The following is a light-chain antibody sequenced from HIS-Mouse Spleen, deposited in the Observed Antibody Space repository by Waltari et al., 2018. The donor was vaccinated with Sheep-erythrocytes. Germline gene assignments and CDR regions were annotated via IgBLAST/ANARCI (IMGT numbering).Light chain of an antibody. CDR1: QGVSSSY. CDR3: QQYGSSPFT. J-gene: IGKJ3*01. CDR2: GAS. Sequence: EIVFAQSPGTLSLSPRERPTLSFRASQGVSSSYLAWYLQKPGQAPRLLISGASSRATGIPDRFSGSGSGTDFTLTISRLEPEDFAVYYCQQYGSSPFTFGPGTKVDIK. V-gene: IGKV3-20*01.